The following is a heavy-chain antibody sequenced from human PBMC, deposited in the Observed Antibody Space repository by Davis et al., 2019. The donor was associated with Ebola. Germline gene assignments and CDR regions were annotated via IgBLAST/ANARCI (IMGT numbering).Heavy chain of an antibody. CDR2: IIPILGIA. CDR1: GGTFSSYA. CDR3: ARGFTTDYYYYGMDV. D-gene: IGHD1-26*01. Sequence: SVKVSCKASGGTFSSYAISWVRQAPGQGLEWMGRIIPILGIANYAQKFQGRVTITADKSTSTAYMELSSLRSEDTAVYYCARGFTTDYYYYGMDVWGQGTTVTVSS. J-gene: IGHJ6*02. V-gene: IGHV1-69*04.